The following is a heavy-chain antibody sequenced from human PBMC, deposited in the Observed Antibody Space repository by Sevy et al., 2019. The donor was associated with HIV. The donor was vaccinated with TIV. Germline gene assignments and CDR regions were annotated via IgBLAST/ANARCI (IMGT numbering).Heavy chain of an antibody. CDR3: ARTIAAAESFDY. CDR1: GFIFSGYS. CDR2: ISSSSDII. V-gene: IGHV3-48*02. Sequence: GGSLRLSCAVSGFIFSGYSMNWVRQAPGKGLEWVSYISSSSDIIYYADSVKGRFTISRDNARNSLYLQMNSLRDEDMAVYYCARTIAAAESFDYWGQGALVTVSS. D-gene: IGHD6-25*01. J-gene: IGHJ4*02.